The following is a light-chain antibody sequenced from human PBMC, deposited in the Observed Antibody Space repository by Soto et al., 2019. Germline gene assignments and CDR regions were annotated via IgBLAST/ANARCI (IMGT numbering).Light chain of an antibody. J-gene: IGKJ3*01. CDR3: QQYGSLVFT. V-gene: IGKV3-20*01. Sequence: EIVLTQSPGTLSLSPGDRATLSCRASQSVANNYLAWYQQKSGQAPRLLIYGASIRAAGIPDRFSGSGSGTDFTLTISRLEPEDFAVYSCQQYGSLVFTFGPVTKVDIK. CDR2: GAS. CDR1: QSVANNY.